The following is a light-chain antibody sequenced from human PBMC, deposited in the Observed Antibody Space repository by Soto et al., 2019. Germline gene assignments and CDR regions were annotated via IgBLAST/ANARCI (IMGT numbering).Light chain of an antibody. J-gene: IGLJ2*01. CDR1: SSDVGSYNL. CDR2: EGS. V-gene: IGLV2-23*03. Sequence: QSVLTQPASVSGSPGQSITISCTGTSSDVGSYNLVSWHQQHPGKAPKLMIYEGSKRPSGVSNRFSGSKSGNTASLTISGLQAEDEADDYCCSYAGSSTFVVFGGGTKLTVL. CDR3: CSYAGSSTFVV.